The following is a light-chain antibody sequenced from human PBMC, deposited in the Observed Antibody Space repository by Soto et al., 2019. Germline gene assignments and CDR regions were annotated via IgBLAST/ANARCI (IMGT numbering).Light chain of an antibody. CDR3: AAWDDSLSARYV. Sequence: QSVLTQPPSASGTPGQRVTISCSGSSSNIGSNYVYWYQQLPGTAPKLLIYRNNQRPSGVPDRFSGSKSGTSASLAISGLRSEDEADYYCAAWDDSLSARYVFGT. V-gene: IGLV1-47*01. CDR2: RNN. CDR1: SSNIGSNY. J-gene: IGLJ1*01.